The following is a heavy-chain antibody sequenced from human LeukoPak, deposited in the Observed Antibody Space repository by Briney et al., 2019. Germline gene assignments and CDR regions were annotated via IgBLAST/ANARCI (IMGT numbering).Heavy chain of an antibody. Sequence: GESLKISCKGSGYSFTSYWIGWVRQMPGKGLEWMGIIYPGDSDTRYSPSFQGQVTISADKSISTAYLQWSSLKASDTAMYYCARVDGSGSYYQGWFDPWGQGTLVTVSS. CDR3: ARVDGSGSYYQGWFDP. D-gene: IGHD3-10*01. J-gene: IGHJ5*02. V-gene: IGHV5-51*01. CDR2: IYPGDSDT. CDR1: GYSFTSYW.